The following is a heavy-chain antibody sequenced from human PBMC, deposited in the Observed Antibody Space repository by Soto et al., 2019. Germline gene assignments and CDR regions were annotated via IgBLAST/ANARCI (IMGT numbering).Heavy chain of an antibody. V-gene: IGHV4-34*01. D-gene: IGHD6-19*01. CDR2: INHSGST. J-gene: IGHJ6*03. CDR1: GGSFSGYY. Sequence: QVQLQQWGAGLLKPSETLSLTCAVYGGSFSGYYWSWIRQPPGKGLEWIGEINHSGSTNYNPSLQSRVTISVDTSKNQFSLKLSSVTAADTAVYYCARVSGYSSGWYERSLPYYYYYMDVWGKGTTVTVSS. CDR3: ARVSGYSSGWYERSLPYYYYYMDV.